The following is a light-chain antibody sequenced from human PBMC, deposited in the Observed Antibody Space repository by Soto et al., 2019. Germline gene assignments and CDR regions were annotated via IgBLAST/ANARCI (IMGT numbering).Light chain of an antibody. CDR3: VLYMGSGIWV. CDR2: STI. CDR1: SGSVSTSYY. V-gene: IGLV8-61*01. Sequence: QTVVTQEQSFSVSPGGTVTLTCGLSSGSVSTSYYPSWYQQTPGQAPRTLIYSTITRSSGVPDRFSGSILGNKAALTITGAQADDESDYYCVLYMGSGIWVFGGGTKLTVL. J-gene: IGLJ3*02.